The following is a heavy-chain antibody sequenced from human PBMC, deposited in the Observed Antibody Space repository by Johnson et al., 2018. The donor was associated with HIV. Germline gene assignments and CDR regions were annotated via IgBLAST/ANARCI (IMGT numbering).Heavy chain of an antibody. V-gene: IGHV3-30-3*01. CDR2: IWYDGSNK. Sequence: QMLLVESGGGVVQPGRSLRVSCGTSGFTFSSYDMHWVRQAPGKGLEWVAVIWYDGSNKYYADSVKGRFTISRDNSKNTLYLQMNSLRAEDTAVYYCARDQVDRGGAFDIWGQGTMVTVSS. D-gene: IGHD5-12*01. CDR3: ARDQVDRGGAFDI. J-gene: IGHJ3*02. CDR1: GFTFSSYD.